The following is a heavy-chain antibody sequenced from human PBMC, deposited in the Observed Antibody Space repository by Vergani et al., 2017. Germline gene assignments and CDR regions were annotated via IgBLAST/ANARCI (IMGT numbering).Heavy chain of an antibody. D-gene: IGHD3-10*01. Sequence: QVQLVQSGAEVKKPGSSVKVSCKASGGTFSSYAISWVRQAPGQGLEWMGRIIPILGTANYAQKLQGRVTITADESTSTAYMERSSLRSEDTAVYYCARGQSFGELLLDYWGQGTLVTVSS. CDR1: GGTFSSYA. CDR2: IIPILGTA. J-gene: IGHJ4*02. CDR3: ARGQSFGELLLDY. V-gene: IGHV1-69*11.